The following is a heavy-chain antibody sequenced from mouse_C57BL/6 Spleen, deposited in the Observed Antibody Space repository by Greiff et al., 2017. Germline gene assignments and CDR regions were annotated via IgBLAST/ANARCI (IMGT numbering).Heavy chain of an antibody. V-gene: IGHV1-50*01. CDR2: IDPSDSYT. CDR1: GYTFTSYW. Sequence: QVQLQQPGAELVKPGASVKLSCKASGYTFTSYWMQWVKQRPGQGLEWIGKIDPSDSYTNYNQKFKGKATLTVDTSSSTAYMQLSSLTSEDSAVYYCERTGGGRDDFDYWGQGTSVTVSA. J-gene: IGHJ4*01. CDR3: ERTGGGRDDFDY. D-gene: IGHD3-3*01.